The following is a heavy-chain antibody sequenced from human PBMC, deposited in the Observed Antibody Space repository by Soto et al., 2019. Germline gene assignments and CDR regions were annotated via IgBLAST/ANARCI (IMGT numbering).Heavy chain of an antibody. Sequence: GGSLRLSCAASGFTFSSYAMSWVRQAPGKGLEWVSAISGSGGGTYYADSVKGRFTISRDNSKNTLYLQMNSLRAEDTAVYYCARGPRYSSGYFDLWGRGTLVTVSS. CDR1: GFTFSSYA. CDR2: ISGSGGGT. D-gene: IGHD2-2*02. V-gene: IGHV3-23*01. J-gene: IGHJ2*01. CDR3: ARGPRYSSGYFDL.